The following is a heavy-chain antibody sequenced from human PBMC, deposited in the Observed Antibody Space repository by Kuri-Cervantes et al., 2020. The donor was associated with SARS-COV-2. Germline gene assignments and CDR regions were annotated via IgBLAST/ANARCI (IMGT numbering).Heavy chain of an antibody. J-gene: IGHJ6*03. V-gene: IGHV4-39*07. CDR3: ARVDGLGYYYYYMDV. D-gene: IGHD3/OR15-3a*01. CDR1: GCTISSSSYY. CDR2: IYYSDST. Sequence: SETLSLTCTVSGCTISSSSYYWGWIRQPPGKGLEWIGSIYYSDSTNYNPSLKSRVTISVNTSKNQFSLKLCSMTAADTAVYYCARVDGLGYYYYYMDVWGKGTTVTVSS.